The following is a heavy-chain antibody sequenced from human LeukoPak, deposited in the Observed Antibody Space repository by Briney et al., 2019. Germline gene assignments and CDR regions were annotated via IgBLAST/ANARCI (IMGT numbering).Heavy chain of an antibody. Sequence: ASVKVSCKSSGYTFTVYYVHWVRQAPAQGLELMGWINPNSGGTNYHGRVTMTSRTTISTAYTKLNRLRSDDTAGYYCARGGQDIVAVPAAINWFDPWGQGTLVTVSS. CDR3: ARGGQDIVAVPAAINWFDP. V-gene: IGHV1-2*02. J-gene: IGHJ5*02. D-gene: IGHD2-2*01. CDR2: INPNSGGT. CDR1: GYTFTVYY.